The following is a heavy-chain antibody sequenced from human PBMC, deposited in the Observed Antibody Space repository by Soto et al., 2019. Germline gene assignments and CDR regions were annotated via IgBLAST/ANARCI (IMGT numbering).Heavy chain of an antibody. CDR1: GGTFSSRA. D-gene: IGHD3-3*01. CDR3: ANSRGGTFLGYHGMDI. Sequence: QVQLVQSGPEVKKTGTSVKVSCKASGGTFSSRAISWVRQAPGQGLEWRGGIIPVFGRVNYAEKCQDRVTISADECTGTVYMEVSRLISVETALYYCANSRGGTFLGYHGMDIWGQGSTGSVS. CDR2: IIPVFGRV. J-gene: IGHJ6*02. V-gene: IGHV1-69*01.